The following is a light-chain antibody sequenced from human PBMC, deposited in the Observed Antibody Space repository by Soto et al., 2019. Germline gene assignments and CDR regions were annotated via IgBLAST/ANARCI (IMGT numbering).Light chain of an antibody. CDR3: PHYNIYSWT. CDR1: QTISHW. V-gene: IGKV1-5*01. Sequence: IQMPKPPSALSASVGDRVTITCRPSQTISHWLAWYQKKPGKAPNLLIYDASSLESGVPSRFSGSGSGTEFTLTISCLQPDDFTTYYSPHYNIYSWTSAQGTKVDIK. J-gene: IGKJ1*01. CDR2: DAS.